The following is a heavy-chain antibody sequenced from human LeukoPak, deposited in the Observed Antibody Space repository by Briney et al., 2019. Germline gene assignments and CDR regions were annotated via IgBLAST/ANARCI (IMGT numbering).Heavy chain of an antibody. J-gene: IGHJ5*02. Sequence: ASVKVSCKASGYTFTGYYMHWVRQAPGQGLEWMGWINPNSGGTNYAQKFQGRVTMTRDTSISTAYTELSSLRSEDTAVYYCATVWDIVGADNWFDPWGQGTLVTVSS. CDR2: INPNSGGT. CDR1: GYTFTGYY. D-gene: IGHD1-26*01. CDR3: ATVWDIVGADNWFDP. V-gene: IGHV1-2*02.